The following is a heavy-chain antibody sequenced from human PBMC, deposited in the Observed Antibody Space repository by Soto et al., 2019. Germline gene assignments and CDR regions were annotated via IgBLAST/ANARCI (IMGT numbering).Heavy chain of an antibody. D-gene: IGHD5-12*01. Sequence: GGSLRLSCEASGFTFSSYGMHWVRQAPGKGLEWVAVISYDGSKKYYADSVKGRFTISRDNSKNTLYLQMNSLRAEDTAVYYCVRGNTGYGNFDSWGQGTLVTSPQ. CDR2: ISYDGSKK. V-gene: IGHV3-30*03. CDR3: VRGNTGYGNFDS. J-gene: IGHJ4*02. CDR1: GFTFSSYG.